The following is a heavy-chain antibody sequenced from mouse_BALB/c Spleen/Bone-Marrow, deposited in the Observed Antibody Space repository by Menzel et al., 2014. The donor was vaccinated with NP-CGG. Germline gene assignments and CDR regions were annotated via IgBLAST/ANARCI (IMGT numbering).Heavy chain of an antibody. J-gene: IGHJ4*01. CDR3: ARNWYDGGYAMDY. Sequence: QVQLQQSGPGLVQPSQSLSITCTVSGFSLTSYGVHWVRQSPGKGLEWLGVIWSGGSTDYNAAFISRLSISKDNSKSXVFFKMNSLRADDTAIYYCARNWYDGGYAMDYWGQGTSVTVSS. CDR1: GFSLTSYG. CDR2: IWSGGST. D-gene: IGHD2-14*01. V-gene: IGHV2-4-1*01.